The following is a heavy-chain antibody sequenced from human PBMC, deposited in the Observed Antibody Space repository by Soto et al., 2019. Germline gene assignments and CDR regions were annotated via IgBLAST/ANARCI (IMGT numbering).Heavy chain of an antibody. V-gene: IGHV3-23*01. J-gene: IGHJ4*02. CDR1: GFTLGRYG. CDR2: VSPNGQGI. D-gene: IGHD3-10*01. CDR3: AKDRDYPRDYFHY. Sequence: GSLRLSCAASGFTLGRYGMSWVRQAPGKGLEWVSAVSPNGQGIYYADSVRGRFTISRDFSKNTVFLHMDSLRAEDTAVYYCAKDRDYPRDYFHYWGQGTLVTVSS.